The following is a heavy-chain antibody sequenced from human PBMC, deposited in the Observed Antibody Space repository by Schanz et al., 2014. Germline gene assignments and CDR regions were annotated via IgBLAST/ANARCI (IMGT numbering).Heavy chain of an antibody. CDR3: ARPPPLVRGIAGWFGP. J-gene: IGHJ5*02. CDR1: GFNFITFA. D-gene: IGHD3-10*01. CDR2: IGGDASRT. Sequence: EVHLVESGGGLVQPGGSLRLSCAASGFNFITFAMSWVRQAPGKGPEWVSAIGGDASRTYYADSVKGRFTISRDNSKSTLYLQMNSLRPDDPALYHCARPPPLVRGIAGWFGPWGQGSLVTVSS. V-gene: IGHV3-23*04.